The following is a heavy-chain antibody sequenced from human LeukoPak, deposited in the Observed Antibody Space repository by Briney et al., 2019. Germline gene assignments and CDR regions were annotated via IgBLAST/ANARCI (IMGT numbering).Heavy chain of an antibody. Sequence: GGSLRLSCAASGFTVSTNYMTWVRQAPGKGLEWVSVIYSGGSTHYADSVKGRFTISRDNSKNTLYLQMNSLRPEDTAVYYCAREANSYYYGSGSYFYFDYWGQGTLVTVSS. V-gene: IGHV3-66*02. CDR2: IYSGGST. CDR3: AREANSYYYGSGSYFYFDY. J-gene: IGHJ4*02. CDR1: GFTVSTNY. D-gene: IGHD3-10*01.